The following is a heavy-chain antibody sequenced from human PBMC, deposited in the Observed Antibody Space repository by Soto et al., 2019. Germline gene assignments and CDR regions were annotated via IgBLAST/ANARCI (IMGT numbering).Heavy chain of an antibody. CDR2: ISGRGDSK. V-gene: IGHV3-23*04. J-gene: IGHJ1*01. CDR3: AKNLQSVCCTNGVCIAGGDFHH. D-gene: IGHD2-8*01. Sequence: EVQLAESGGDLVQPGGSLRLSCVASGFTFSNSAMSWVRQAPGKGLEWVSAISGRGDSKCYADSVKGRFTISRDNSKNTLSLQMNSLRAEDTAVYYCAKNLQSVCCTNGVCIAGGDFHHWGQGSLVTVSS. CDR1: GFTFSNSA.